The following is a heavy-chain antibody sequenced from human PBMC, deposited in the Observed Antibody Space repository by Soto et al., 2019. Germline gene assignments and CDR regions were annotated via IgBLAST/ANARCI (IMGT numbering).Heavy chain of an antibody. V-gene: IGHV3-23*01. CDR3: AKIREDRLWFELYYYMDV. D-gene: IGHD3-10*01. CDR1: GFTFSSYA. Sequence: GGSLRLSCAASGFTFSSYAMSWVRQAPGKGLEWVSAISGSGGSTYYADSVKGRFTISRDNSKNTLYLQMNSLRAEDTAVYYSAKIREDRLWFELYYYMDVWGKGTTVTVSS. J-gene: IGHJ6*03. CDR2: ISGSGGST.